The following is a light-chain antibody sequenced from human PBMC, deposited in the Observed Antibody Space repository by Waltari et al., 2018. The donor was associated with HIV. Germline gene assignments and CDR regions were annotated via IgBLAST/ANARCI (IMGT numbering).Light chain of an antibody. Sequence: DIQMTQSPSTLSASIGDRVTITCRASQSISSWLAWYQKRPGKAPKLLIYEASSLQSGAPSRFSGSGSGTEFTLTINSLQPDDSATYYCQQYNTYSTFGQGTKVEVK. CDR3: QQYNTYST. CDR2: EAS. J-gene: IGKJ1*01. CDR1: QSISSW. V-gene: IGKV1-5*03.